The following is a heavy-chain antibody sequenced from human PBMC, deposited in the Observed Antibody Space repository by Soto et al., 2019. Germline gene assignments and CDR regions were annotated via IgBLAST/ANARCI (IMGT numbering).Heavy chain of an antibody. D-gene: IGHD5-12*01. CDR1: GGSISSGDYC. CDR2: VYYTGSS. J-gene: IGHJ4*02. CDR3: AREVAATTHFDY. Sequence: PSETLSLTCTVSGGSISSGDYCWSWIRQHPGRGLEYIGYVYYTGSSYYNTSLKSRVAVSVDTSKNQFSLKLSSVTGADTAVYYCAREVAATTHFDYWGQGTLVTVSS. V-gene: IGHV4-31*03.